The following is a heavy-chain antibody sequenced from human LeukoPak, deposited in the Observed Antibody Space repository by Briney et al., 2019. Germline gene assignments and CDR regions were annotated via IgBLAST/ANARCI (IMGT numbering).Heavy chain of an antibody. CDR2: ISAYNGNT. V-gene: IGHV1-18*01. CDR3: ARDKGEGGTMVRGVIMGYYYYGMDV. CDR1: GYTFTSYG. Sequence: ASVKVSCKASGYTFTSYGISWVRQAPGQGLEWMGWISAYNGNTNYAQKLQGRVTMTTDTSTSTAYMELRSLRSDDTAVYYCARDKGEGGTMVRGVIMGYYYYGMDVWGQGTTVTVSS. D-gene: IGHD3-10*01. J-gene: IGHJ6*02.